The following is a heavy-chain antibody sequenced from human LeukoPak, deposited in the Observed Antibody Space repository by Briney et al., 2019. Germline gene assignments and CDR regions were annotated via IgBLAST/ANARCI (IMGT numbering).Heavy chain of an antibody. J-gene: IGHJ5*01. V-gene: IGHV3-20*04. CDR3: ARNGGPSSSWFVY. D-gene: IGHD6-13*01. CDR2: INWNGGST. Sequence: GGSLRLSCSASGFTFSSYAMNWVRQAPGKGLEWVSCINWNGGSTGYADSVKGRFTISRDNAENSLYLQMNSLRAEDTALYYCARNGGPSSSWFVYWGQGTLVTVSS. CDR1: GFTFSSYA.